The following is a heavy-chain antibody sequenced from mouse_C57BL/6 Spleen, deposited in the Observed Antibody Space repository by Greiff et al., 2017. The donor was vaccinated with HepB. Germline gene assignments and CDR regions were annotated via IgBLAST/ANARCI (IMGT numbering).Heavy chain of an antibody. CDR2: ISDGGSYT. CDR1: GFTFSSYA. D-gene: IGHD4-1*01. J-gene: IGHJ4*01. Sequence: DVHLVESGGGLVKPGGSLKLSCAASGFTFSSYAMSWVRQTPEKRLEWVATISDGGSYTYYPDNVKGRFTISRDNAKNNLYLQMSHLKSEDTAMYYCARESGGAMDYWGQGTSVTVSS. CDR3: ARESGGAMDY. V-gene: IGHV5-4*01.